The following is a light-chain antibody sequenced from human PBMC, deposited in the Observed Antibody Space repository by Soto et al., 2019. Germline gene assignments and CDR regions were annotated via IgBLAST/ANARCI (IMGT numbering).Light chain of an antibody. Sequence: QSVLTQPRSVSGSPGQSVTISCTGTSSDVGGYNYVSWYQQHPGKAPKLMIYDVSKRPSGVPDRFSGSKSGNTASLTISGLPAEDEADYYCCSYAGSYTWVFGGGTQRTVL. CDR1: SSDVGGYNY. CDR2: DVS. CDR3: CSYAGSYTWV. V-gene: IGLV2-11*01. J-gene: IGLJ3*02.